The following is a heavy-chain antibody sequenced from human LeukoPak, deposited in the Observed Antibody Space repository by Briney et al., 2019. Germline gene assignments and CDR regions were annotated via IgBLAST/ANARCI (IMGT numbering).Heavy chain of an antibody. V-gene: IGHV3-15*01. CDR2: VKSKPDGGTT. Sequence: NPGGSLRLSCAASGFTFSNAWMNWVRQAPGKGLECVGRVKSKPDGGTTAYAAPVKGRFTISRDDSKNTVSLQMISLKAEDTAVYYCTTRGDAVSNAFNYWGQGTLVTVSS. CDR1: GFTFSNAW. CDR3: TTRGDAVSNAFNY. D-gene: IGHD2-21*01. J-gene: IGHJ4*02.